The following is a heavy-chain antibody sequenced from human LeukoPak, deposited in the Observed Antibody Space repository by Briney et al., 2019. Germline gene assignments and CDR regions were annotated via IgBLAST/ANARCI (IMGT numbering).Heavy chain of an antibody. Sequence: PGGSLRLSCAASGFTFSSYAMSWVRQAPGKGLEWVSAISGSGGSTYYADSVKGRFTISRDNSKNTLYLQMNSLRAEDTAVYYCAIDFGGSSWHLYQPYYFDYWGQGTLVTVSS. J-gene: IGHJ4*02. V-gene: IGHV3-23*01. CDR1: GFTFSSYA. CDR2: ISGSGGST. D-gene: IGHD6-13*01. CDR3: AIDFGGSSWHLYQPYYFDY.